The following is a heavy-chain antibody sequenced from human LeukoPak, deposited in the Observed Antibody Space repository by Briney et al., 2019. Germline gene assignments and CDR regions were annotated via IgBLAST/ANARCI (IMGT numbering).Heavy chain of an antibody. J-gene: IGHJ4*02. D-gene: IGHD3-22*01. CDR2: ISSSRSYI. Sequence: GGSLRLACAPSGFTFSSYSMNWVRQAPGKGLEWVSYISSSRSYIYYADSVKGRFTISRDNAKNSLYLQMSSLRVEDTAVYYCAREHSGGGNYYDSSGYYRSFDYWGQGTPVTVSS. CDR1: GFTFSSYS. V-gene: IGHV3-21*01. CDR3: AREHSGGGNYYDSSGYYRSFDY.